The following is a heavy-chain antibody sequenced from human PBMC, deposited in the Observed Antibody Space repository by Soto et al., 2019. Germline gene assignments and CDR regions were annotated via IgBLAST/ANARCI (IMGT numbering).Heavy chain of an antibody. D-gene: IGHD6-19*01. CDR2: IIPIFGTA. J-gene: IGHJ3*02. CDR1: GGTFSSYA. CDR3: AREIAVAGGNAFDI. V-gene: IGHV1-69*13. Sequence: SVKVSCKASGGTFSSYAISWVRQAPGQGLEWMGGIIPIFGTANYAQKFQGRVTITADESTSTAYMELSSLRSKDTAVYYCAREIAVAGGNAFDIWGQGTMVTVSS.